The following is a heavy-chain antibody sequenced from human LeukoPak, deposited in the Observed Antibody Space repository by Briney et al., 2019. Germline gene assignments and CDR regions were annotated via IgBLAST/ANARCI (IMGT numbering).Heavy chain of an antibody. D-gene: IGHD3-16*02. Sequence: AETLSLTCTVSGGSFSTYYWSWIRQPPGKGLEWIGYIYYSGSTDYNPSLKSRVTMSVDTSKNQFSLKLSSVTAADTAVYYCARAVISFGGVIAKGFDCWGQGTLATISS. CDR1: GGSFSTYY. J-gene: IGHJ4*02. V-gene: IGHV4-59*01. CDR2: IYYSGST. CDR3: ARAVISFGGVIAKGFDC.